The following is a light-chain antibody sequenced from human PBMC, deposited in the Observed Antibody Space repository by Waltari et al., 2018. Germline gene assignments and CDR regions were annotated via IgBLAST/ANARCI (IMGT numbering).Light chain of an antibody. CDR1: KSISTR. Sequence: IQMPQSLSLLSASAGDRVTITCRASKSISTRLAWYQQEPGKAPNLLVYKASNLESGVPSSFSDSGSGTEFTLTISSLQPDDCATYYCQQYSTYDTLGQGTKLEIK. CDR2: KAS. CDR3: QQYSTYDT. J-gene: IGKJ2*01. V-gene: IGKV1-5*03.